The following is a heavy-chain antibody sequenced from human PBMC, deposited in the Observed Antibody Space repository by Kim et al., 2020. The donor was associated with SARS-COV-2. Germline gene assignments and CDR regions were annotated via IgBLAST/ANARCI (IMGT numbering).Heavy chain of an antibody. J-gene: IGHJ4*02. CDR1: GYTFTGYY. CDR3: ARGSSGSYHSRYYFDY. V-gene: IGHV1-2*02. CDR2: INPNSGGT. D-gene: IGHD1-26*01. Sequence: ASVKVSCKASGYTFTGYYMHWVRQAPGQGLEWMGWINPNSGGTNYAQKFQGRVTMTRDTSISTAYMELSRLRSDDTAVYYCARGSSGSYHSRYYFDYWGQGTLVTVSS.